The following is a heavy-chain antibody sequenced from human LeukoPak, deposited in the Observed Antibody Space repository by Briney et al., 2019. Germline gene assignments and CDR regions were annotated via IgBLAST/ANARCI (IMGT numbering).Heavy chain of an antibody. D-gene: IGHD3-10*02. V-gene: IGHV3-48*04. J-gene: IGHJ6*04. CDR3: AELGITMIGGV. CDR1: GLSFSSYG. Sequence: GGSLRLSCAASGLSFSSYGMNWVRQAPGKGLEWVSYISSSGSTIYYADSVKGRFTISRDNAKNSLYLQMNSLRAEDTAVYYCAELGITMIGGVWGKGTTVTISS. CDR2: ISSSGSTI.